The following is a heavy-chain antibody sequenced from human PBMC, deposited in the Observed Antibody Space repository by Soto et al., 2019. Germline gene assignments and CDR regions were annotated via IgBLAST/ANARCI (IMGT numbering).Heavy chain of an antibody. D-gene: IGHD3-10*01. V-gene: IGHV1-18*04. CDR3: ARDPPFYYGSGRPFAY. J-gene: IGHJ4*02. Sequence: SSVKVSDTASCYTFTSYGSSWVRQAPGQGLEWMGWISAYNGNTNYAQKLQGRVTMTTDTSTSTAYMELRSLRSDDTAVYYCARDPPFYYGSGRPFAYWGQGTLVTV. CDR1: CYTFTSYG. CDR2: ISAYNGNT.